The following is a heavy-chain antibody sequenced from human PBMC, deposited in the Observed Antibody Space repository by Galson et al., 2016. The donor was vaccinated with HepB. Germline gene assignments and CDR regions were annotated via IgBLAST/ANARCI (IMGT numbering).Heavy chain of an antibody. J-gene: IGHJ5*01. CDR1: GYTFTTYV. Sequence: SVKVSCKASGYTFTTYVMHWVRQAPGQRLEWMGYINTVSGNTKYLQKFQGRVTMTRDTSANTAYMDVISLNSEDTAVYYCARGADVHFNWFDSWGQGSLVTVSA. D-gene: IGHD1-1*01. CDR2: INTVSGNT. V-gene: IGHV1-3*04. CDR3: ARGADVHFNWFDS.